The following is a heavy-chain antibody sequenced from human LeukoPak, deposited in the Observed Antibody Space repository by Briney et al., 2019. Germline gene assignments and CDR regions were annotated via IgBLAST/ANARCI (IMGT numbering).Heavy chain of an antibody. CDR1: GFTVSSNY. Sequence: GGTLRLSCAASGFTVSSNYMSWVRQAPGKGLEWVSVIYSGGSTYYADSVKGRFTISGDNSKNTLYLQMNSLRAEDTAVYYCAREGKKDRPFDYWGQGTLVTVSS. V-gene: IGHV3-66*01. CDR3: AREGKKDRPFDY. CDR2: IYSGGST. D-gene: IGHD2-15*01. J-gene: IGHJ4*02.